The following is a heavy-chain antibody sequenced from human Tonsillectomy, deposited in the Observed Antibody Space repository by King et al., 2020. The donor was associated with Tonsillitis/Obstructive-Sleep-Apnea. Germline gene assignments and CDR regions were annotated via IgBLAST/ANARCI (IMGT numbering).Heavy chain of an antibody. CDR2: INPNRGGT. D-gene: IGHD5-18*01. Sequence: QLVQSGAEVKKPGASVKVSCKASGYTFTDYYMHWVRQAPGQGLEWMGWINPNRGGTDSAQKFRGRVTMTRDTSISTAYMELSSLTSDDTAVYYCARGRRGYSYGSVDYWGQGTLVTVST. CDR1: GYTFTDYY. V-gene: IGHV1-2*02. CDR3: ARGRRGYSYGSVDY. J-gene: IGHJ4*02.